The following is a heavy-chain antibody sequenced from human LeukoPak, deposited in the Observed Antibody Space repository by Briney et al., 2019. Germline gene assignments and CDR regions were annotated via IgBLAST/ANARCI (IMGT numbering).Heavy chain of an antibody. Sequence: PSETLSLTCAVYGGSFSGYYRSWIRQPPGKGLEWIGEINHSGSTNYNPSLKSRVTISVDTSKNQISLKLSSVTAADTAVYYCARSIVATYYYYYGMDVWGQGTTVTVSS. CDR1: GGSFSGYY. CDR2: INHSGST. J-gene: IGHJ6*02. CDR3: ARSIVATYYYYYGMDV. D-gene: IGHD5-12*01. V-gene: IGHV4-34*01.